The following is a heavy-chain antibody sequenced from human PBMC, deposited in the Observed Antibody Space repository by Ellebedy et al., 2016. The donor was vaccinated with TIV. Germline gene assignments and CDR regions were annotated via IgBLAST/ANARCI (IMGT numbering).Heavy chain of an antibody. Sequence: ASVKVSCKASGYTFTSYAMHWVRQAPGQRLEWMGWINAGNGNTKYSQKFQGRVTITRDTSASTAYMELSSLRSEDTAVYYCARGGSITMVRGVIVGGGDYWGQGTLVTVSS. CDR1: GYTFTSYA. J-gene: IGHJ4*02. CDR3: ARGGSITMVRGVIVGGGDY. D-gene: IGHD3-10*01. CDR2: INAGNGNT. V-gene: IGHV1-3*01.